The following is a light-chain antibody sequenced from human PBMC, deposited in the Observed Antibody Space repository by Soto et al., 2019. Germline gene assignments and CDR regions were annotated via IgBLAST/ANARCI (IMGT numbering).Light chain of an antibody. CDR3: QAWDSNTYVV. J-gene: IGLJ2*01. V-gene: IGLV3-1*01. Sequence: SYELTQPPSVSVSPGQTAIISCSGDKLEEKYACWYQQKPGQPPVLVSYEDSKRPSGIPERFSGSNSGSTFTLTISGTQATDEADYYCQAWDSNTYVVFGGGTKVTVL. CDR2: EDS. CDR1: KLEEKY.